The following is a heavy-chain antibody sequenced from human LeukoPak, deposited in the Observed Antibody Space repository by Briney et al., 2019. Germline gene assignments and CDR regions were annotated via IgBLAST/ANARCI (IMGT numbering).Heavy chain of an antibody. CDR3: AKDMITFGGHSPDAFDI. CDR2: ISYVGSNK. Sequence: GRSLRLSRAASGFTFSSYGMHCVCEAPGKGQERVAVISYVGSNKYYADSVKGRFTISRDNSKNTVYLEMNSLRAEDTAVYYWAKDMITFGGHSPDAFDIWGQGTMVTVS. J-gene: IGHJ3*02. D-gene: IGHD3-16*01. CDR1: GFTFSSYG. V-gene: IGHV3-30*18.